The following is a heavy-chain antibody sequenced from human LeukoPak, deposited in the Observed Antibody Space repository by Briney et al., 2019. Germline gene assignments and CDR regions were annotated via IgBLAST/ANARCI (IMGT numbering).Heavy chain of an antibody. CDR2: INHSGTT. CDR1: DGSISGYY. V-gene: IGHV4-34*01. Sequence: SETLSLTCTVSDGSISGYYWNWIRQPPGKGLEWIGEINHSGTTNYNASLKSRVTISVDTSKNHFSLKLNSMTAADTAVYYCARKASHYSYGLRAIDYWGQGNLVTVSS. CDR3: ARKASHYSYGLRAIDY. D-gene: IGHD5-18*01. J-gene: IGHJ4*02.